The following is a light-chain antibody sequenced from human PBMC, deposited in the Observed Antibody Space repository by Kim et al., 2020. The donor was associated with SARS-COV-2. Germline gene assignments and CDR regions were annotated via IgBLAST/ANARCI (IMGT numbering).Light chain of an antibody. CDR2: YDS. Sequence: SYELTQPPSVSVAPGKTARITCGGNNIGTKSVHWYQQKPGQAPVLVIYYDSDRPSGIPERFSGSNSGNTATLTISRVEVGDKADYFCQVWDGTSEHYVFGTGTKVTVL. J-gene: IGLJ1*01. V-gene: IGLV3-21*04. CDR3: QVWDGTSEHYV. CDR1: NIGTKS.